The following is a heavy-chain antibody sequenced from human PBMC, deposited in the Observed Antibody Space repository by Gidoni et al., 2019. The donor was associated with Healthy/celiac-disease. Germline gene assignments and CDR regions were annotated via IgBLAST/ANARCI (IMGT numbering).Heavy chain of an antibody. D-gene: IGHD6-19*01. V-gene: IGHV3-33*01. CDR2: IWYDGSNK. Sequence: QVQLVEPGGGVVQPGRSLSLSCAAAGFTSSSSGMHWVRQAPGKGLEGVAVIWYDGSNKYCADSVKGRFTISRDNSKNTLYLQMDSLRAEDTAVYYCARDGGGWPNWFDPWGQGTLVTVSS. CDR1: GFTSSSSG. CDR3: ARDGGGWPNWFDP. J-gene: IGHJ5*02.